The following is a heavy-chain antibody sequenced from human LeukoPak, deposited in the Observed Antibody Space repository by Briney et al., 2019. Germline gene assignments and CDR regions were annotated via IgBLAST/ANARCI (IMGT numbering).Heavy chain of an antibody. V-gene: IGHV3-48*03. CDR2: INSPGTTI. CDR1: GXTFSTYE. CDR3: ARDDPGDY. Sequence: TGGSLRLSCSASGXTFSTYEMNWVHQAPGKGLEWVSYINSPGTTIYYADSVKGRFTISRDNATNSLYLQMNSLRAEDTAVYYCARDDPGDYWGQGTLVTVSS. J-gene: IGHJ4*02.